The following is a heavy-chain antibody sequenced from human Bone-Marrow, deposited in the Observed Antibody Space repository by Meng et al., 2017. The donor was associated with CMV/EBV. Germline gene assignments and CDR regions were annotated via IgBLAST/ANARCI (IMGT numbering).Heavy chain of an antibody. V-gene: IGHV3-74*01. J-gene: IGHJ4*02. CDR1: GFTFSSYA. D-gene: IGHD4-17*01. Sequence: GGSLRLSCAASGFTFSSYAMHWVRQAPGKGLVWVSRINSDGSSTSYADSVKGRFTISRDNAKNTLYLQMNSLRAEDTAVYYCALTTVTRGVIFDYWGQGTLVTVSS. CDR2: INSDGSST. CDR3: ALTTVTRGVIFDY.